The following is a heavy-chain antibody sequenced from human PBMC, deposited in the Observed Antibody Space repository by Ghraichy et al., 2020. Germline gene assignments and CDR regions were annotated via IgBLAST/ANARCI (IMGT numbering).Heavy chain of an antibody. CDR1: GFTFSSYW. Sequence: GGSLRLSCAASGFTFSSYWMSWVRQAPGKGLEWVANIKQDGSEKYYVDSVKGRFTISRDNAKNSLYLQMNSLRAEDTAVYYCARVIDFNGDYYFDYWGQGTLVTVSS. D-gene: IGHD4-17*01. V-gene: IGHV3-7*01. J-gene: IGHJ4*02. CDR2: IKQDGSEK. CDR3: ARVIDFNGDYYFDY.